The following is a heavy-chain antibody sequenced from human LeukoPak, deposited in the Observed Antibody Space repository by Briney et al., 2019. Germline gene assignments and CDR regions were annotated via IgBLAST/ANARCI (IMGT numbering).Heavy chain of an antibody. CDR2: ISSSSYI. Sequence: GGSLRLSCAASGFTFSNYYMSWIRQAPGKGLEWVSSISSSSYIYYADSVKGRFTISRDNAKNSLYLQMNSLRAEDTAVYYCAYGTRYGDYAYWGQGTLVTVSS. CDR3: AYGTRYGDYAY. V-gene: IGHV3-69-1*01. D-gene: IGHD4-17*01. CDR1: GFTFSNYY. J-gene: IGHJ4*02.